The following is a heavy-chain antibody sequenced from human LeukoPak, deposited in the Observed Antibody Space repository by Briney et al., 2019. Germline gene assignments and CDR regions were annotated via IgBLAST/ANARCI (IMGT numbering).Heavy chain of an antibody. CDR3: ARGPTRGNSFDY. CDR1: GFTFSSYA. CDR2: ISGSGGST. Sequence: GGSLRLSCAASGFTFSSYAMHWVRQAPGKGLEWVSAISGSGGSTYYADSVKGRFTISRDNSKNTLYLQMNSLRAEDTAVYYCARGPTRGNSFDYWGQGTLVTVSS. J-gene: IGHJ4*02. V-gene: IGHV3-23*01. D-gene: IGHD4-23*01.